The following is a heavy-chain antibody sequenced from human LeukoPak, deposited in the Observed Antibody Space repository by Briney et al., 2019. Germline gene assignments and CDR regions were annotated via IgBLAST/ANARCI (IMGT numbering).Heavy chain of an antibody. CDR2: IYPGDSDT. CDR3: ARQHRITMVRGSFDP. J-gene: IGHJ5*02. CDR1: GYSFTSYW. D-gene: IGHD3-10*01. V-gene: IGHV5-51*01. Sequence: GESLKISCKGSGYSFTSYWIGWVRQMPGKGLEWMGIIYPGDSDTRYSPSFQGQVTISADKSISTAYLQWSSLKASDTAMYYCARQHRITMVRGSFDPWGQGTLVTVSS.